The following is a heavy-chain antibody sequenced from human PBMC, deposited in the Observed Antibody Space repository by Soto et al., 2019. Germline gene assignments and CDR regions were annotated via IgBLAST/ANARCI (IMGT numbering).Heavy chain of an antibody. CDR3: ARNGGGTFWYFDF. Sequence: TSETLSLTCNVSGASIRNDYWSWIRQSPERGLEWLGYIFDSAHTKYNPSLKSRVTISDDTSKNQFSLKLSSVTAADTALYYCARNGGGTFWYFDFWGRGTLVTVSS. CDR2: IFDSAHT. J-gene: IGHJ2*01. CDR1: GASIRNDY. V-gene: IGHV4-59*01. D-gene: IGHD3-16*01.